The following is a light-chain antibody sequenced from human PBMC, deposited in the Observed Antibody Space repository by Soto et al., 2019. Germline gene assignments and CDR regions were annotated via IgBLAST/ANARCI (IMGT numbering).Light chain of an antibody. CDR3: QQRYNAPWT. Sequence: DIQMTQSPSSLSASVGDRVTITCRASQSISSYLHWYQQKPGKAPKLLIYGASSFQSGVPSTFSSSESGRDFTLTIRCLQLEDFATYYCQQRYNAPWTLRQGTKVEIK. CDR1: QSISSY. J-gene: IGKJ1*01. V-gene: IGKV1-39*01. CDR2: GAS.